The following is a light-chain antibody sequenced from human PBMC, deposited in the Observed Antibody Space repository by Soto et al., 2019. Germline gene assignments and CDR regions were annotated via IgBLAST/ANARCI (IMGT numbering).Light chain of an antibody. CDR3: QHYGDSSWT. Sequence: VLTQSPDTLSLSPGERATLSCRASRSVANLYLAWYQQKPGQAPRLLIFGASSRASGIPDRFGGSGSGTDFTLTISRLEPADFALSYCQHYGDSSWTFGQGTRVDIK. CDR1: RSVANLY. CDR2: GAS. V-gene: IGKV3-20*01. J-gene: IGKJ1*01.